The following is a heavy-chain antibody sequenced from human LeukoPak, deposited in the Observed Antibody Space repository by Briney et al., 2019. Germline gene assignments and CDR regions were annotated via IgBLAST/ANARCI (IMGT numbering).Heavy chain of an antibody. CDR2: ISSSGGNT. V-gene: IGHV3-21*01. D-gene: IGHD6-13*01. CDR1: GFTFSSYS. J-gene: IGHJ3*02. CDR3: ARVVGYSSSREAFDI. Sequence: GGSLRLSCAASGFTFSSYSMSWVRQAPGKGLEWVSSISSSGGNTYYADSVKGRFTISRDNAEKSLFLQMSSLRAEDTAVYYCARVVGYSSSREAFDIWGQGTTVTVSS.